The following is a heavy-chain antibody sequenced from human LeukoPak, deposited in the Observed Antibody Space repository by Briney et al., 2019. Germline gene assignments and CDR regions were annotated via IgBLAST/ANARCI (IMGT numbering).Heavy chain of an antibody. D-gene: IGHD2-2*01. V-gene: IGHV1-2*02. CDR3: ARTYCSSTSCANWFDP. J-gene: IGHJ5*02. Sequence: GASVRVSCKASGYTFTGYYIHWARQAPGQGLEWMGWINPNSGGTNYAQKFQGRVTMTRDTSISTAYMKLSRLRSDDTAVYYCARTYCSSTSCANWFDPWGQGTLVTVSS. CDR1: GYTFTGYY. CDR2: INPNSGGT.